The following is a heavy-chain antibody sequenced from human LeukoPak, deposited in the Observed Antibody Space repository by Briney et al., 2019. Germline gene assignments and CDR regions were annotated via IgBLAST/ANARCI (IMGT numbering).Heavy chain of an antibody. D-gene: IGHD5-18*01. J-gene: IGHJ3*02. Sequence: GESLKISFKGSGYRFTSYWIGWVRPMPGKGLEWMGIIYPGDSDTRYSPSFQGQVTISADKSISTAYLQWSSLKASDTATYYCARLDTAMAPGSAFDIWGQGTMVTVSS. CDR3: ARLDTAMAPGSAFDI. CDR1: GYRFTSYW. V-gene: IGHV5-51*01. CDR2: IYPGDSDT.